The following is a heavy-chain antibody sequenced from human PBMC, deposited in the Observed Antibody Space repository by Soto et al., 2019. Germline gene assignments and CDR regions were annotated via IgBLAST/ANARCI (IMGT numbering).Heavy chain of an antibody. J-gene: IGHJ3*02. D-gene: IGHD3-10*01. V-gene: IGHV3-48*03. Sequence: PGGSLRLSCAASGFTFSNYAMNWVRQAPGKGLEWVSYISGSGSTIYYADSVKGRFTISRDNAKTSLYLQMNSLRAEDTAVYYCARDGWFGELLTPSAFDIWGQGTMVTVSS. CDR2: ISGSGSTI. CDR1: GFTFSNYA. CDR3: ARDGWFGELLTPSAFDI.